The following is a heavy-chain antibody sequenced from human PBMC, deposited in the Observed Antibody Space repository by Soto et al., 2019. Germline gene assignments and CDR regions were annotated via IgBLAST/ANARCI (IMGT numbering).Heavy chain of an antibody. V-gene: IGHV1-18*01. CDR1: GFTFTSYG. CDR2: ISAYNGNT. J-gene: IGHJ4*02. D-gene: IGHD2-2*01. CDR3: ARDDCSSTSCYVYYFDY. Sequence: ASVKVSCKASGFTFTSYGISWVRQAPGQGLEWMGWISAYNGNTSYAQKLQGRVTMTTDTSTSTAYMELRSLRSDDTAVYYCARDDCSSTSCYVYYFDYWGQGTLVTVSS.